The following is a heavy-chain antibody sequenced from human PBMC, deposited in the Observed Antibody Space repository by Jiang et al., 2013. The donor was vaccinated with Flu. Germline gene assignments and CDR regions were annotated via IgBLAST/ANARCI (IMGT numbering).Heavy chain of an antibody. CDR3: AKGVEYSSTWFMFDP. Sequence: SQTLSLTCAISGDSVSSNSGAWNWLRQPPSRGLEWLGRTYYRSKWYNDYAVSVNSRITIYPDTSNNQFSLQLNSVTPEDTAVYYCAKGVEYSSTWFMFDPWGQGTLVTVSS. D-gene: IGHD6-13*01. J-gene: IGHJ5*02. CDR2: TYYRSKWYN. V-gene: IGHV6-1*01. CDR1: GDSVSSNSGA.